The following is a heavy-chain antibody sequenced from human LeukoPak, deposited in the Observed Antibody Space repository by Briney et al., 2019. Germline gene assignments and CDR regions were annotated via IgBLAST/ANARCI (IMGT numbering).Heavy chain of an antibody. CDR2: ISAYNGNT. V-gene: IGHV1-18*01. CDR3: ARNCSSSSCSLAGFDP. D-gene: IGHD2-2*01. CDR1: GYTFTSYG. J-gene: IGHJ5*02. Sequence: ASVKVSCKASGYTFTSYGISWVRQAPGQGLEWMGWISAYNGNTNYAQKLQGRVAMTTDTSTSTAYMELRSLRSDDTAVYYCARNCSSSSCSLAGFDPWGQGTLDTVSS.